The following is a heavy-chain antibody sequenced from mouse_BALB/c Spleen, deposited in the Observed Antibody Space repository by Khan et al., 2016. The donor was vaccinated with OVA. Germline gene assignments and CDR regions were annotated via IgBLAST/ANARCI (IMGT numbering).Heavy chain of an antibody. Sequence: EVQLEESGGGLVQLGGSTKLSCVASGFTFSNHWMNWVRQSPEKGLEWVAEIRLKSDDYVTHYAESVKGRFTISRDDSKSSVYLQMNNLSAEDTDIYYCWILLWGQGTTHTVSS. D-gene: IGHD2-3*01. CDR2: IRLKSDDYVT. CDR3: WILL. J-gene: IGHJ2*01. CDR1: GFTFSNHW. V-gene: IGHV6-6*02.